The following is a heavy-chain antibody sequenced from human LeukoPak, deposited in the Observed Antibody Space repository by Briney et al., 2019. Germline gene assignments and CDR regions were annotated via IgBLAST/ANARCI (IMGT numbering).Heavy chain of an antibody. CDR3: AKERSPDIVVVPAPAGY. CDR2: ISGSGGST. Sequence: GGSLRLSCAASGFTFSSYAMSWVRQAPGKGLEWVSAISGSGGSTYYADSVKGRFTISRDSSKNTLYLQMNSLRAEDTAVYYCAKERSPDIVVVPAPAGYWGQGTLVTVSS. V-gene: IGHV3-23*01. J-gene: IGHJ4*02. CDR1: GFTFSSYA. D-gene: IGHD2-2*01.